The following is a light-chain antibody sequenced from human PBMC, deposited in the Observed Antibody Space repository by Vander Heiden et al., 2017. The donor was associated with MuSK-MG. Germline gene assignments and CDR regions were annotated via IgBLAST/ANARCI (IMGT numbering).Light chain of an antibody. CDR2: SAS. CDR1: QGISSY. Sequence: VICMTQSPSFLSASTGDRVTISYRMSQGISSYLAWYQQKPGTAPQLLIYSASTLQSGVPSRGSGSGSGSDFTLTISCLQSEDVATYYCQQNYSLPWTFGQGTKVEIK. CDR3: QQNYSLPWT. J-gene: IGKJ1*01. V-gene: IGKV1D-8*03.